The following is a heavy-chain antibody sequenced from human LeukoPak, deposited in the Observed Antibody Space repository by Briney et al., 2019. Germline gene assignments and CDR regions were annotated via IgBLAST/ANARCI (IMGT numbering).Heavy chain of an antibody. Sequence: PGGSLRLSRAASGFTFSPYSMNWVRQPPGKGLEWVSYISSSSSTIYYADSVKGRFTISRDNAKNSLYLQMNSLRDEDTAVYYCARGASRGFDYWGHGTLVTVSS. D-gene: IGHD5-24*01. V-gene: IGHV3-48*02. J-gene: IGHJ4*01. CDR2: ISSSSSTI. CDR3: ARGASRGFDY. CDR1: GFTFSPYS.